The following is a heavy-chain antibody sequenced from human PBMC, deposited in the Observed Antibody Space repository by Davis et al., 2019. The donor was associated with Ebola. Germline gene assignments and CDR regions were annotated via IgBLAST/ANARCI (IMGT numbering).Heavy chain of an antibody. CDR2: INSDGSST. CDR1: GFTFSSYW. J-gene: IGHJ6*04. V-gene: IGHV3-74*01. CDR3: ARVSWFGELLYYYGMDV. Sequence: GESLKISCAASGFTFSSYWMHWVRQAPGKGLVWVSRINSDGSSTSYADSVKGRFTISRDNAKNTLYLQMNSLRAEDTAVYYCARVSWFGELLYYYGMDVWGKGTTVTVSS. D-gene: IGHD3-10*01.